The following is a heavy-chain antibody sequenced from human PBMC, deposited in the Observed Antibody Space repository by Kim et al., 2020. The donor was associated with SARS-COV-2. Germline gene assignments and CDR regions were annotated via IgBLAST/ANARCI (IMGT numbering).Heavy chain of an antibody. CDR2: IYYSGST. CDR3: ARDFGESYGMDV. D-gene: IGHD3-10*01. V-gene: IGHV4-39*07. Sequence: SETLSLTCTVSGGSISSSSYYWGWIRQPPGKGLEWIGSIYYSGSTYYNPSLKSRVTISVDTSKNQFSLKLSSVTAADTAVYYCARDFGESYGMDVWGQGTTVTISS. CDR1: GGSISSSSYY. J-gene: IGHJ6*02.